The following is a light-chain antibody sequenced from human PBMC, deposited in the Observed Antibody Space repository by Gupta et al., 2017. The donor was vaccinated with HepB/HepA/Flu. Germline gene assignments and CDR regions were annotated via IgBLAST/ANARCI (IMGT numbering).Light chain of an antibody. CDR2: DAS. CDR3: QQFSSGVT. V-gene: IGKV1-13*02. Sequence: AIQLTQSPSSLSASVGDRVTITCRSSQGISSALAWYQQKPGKPPKLLICDASSLESEVPSRFTGSGSGNDFTLTISSPQYEDFANYYWQQFSSGVTFAGGTKVEIK. CDR1: QGISSA. J-gene: IGKJ4*01.